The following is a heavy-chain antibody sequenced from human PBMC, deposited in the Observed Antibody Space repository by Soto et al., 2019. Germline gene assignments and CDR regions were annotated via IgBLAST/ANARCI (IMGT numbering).Heavy chain of an antibody. CDR1: GYRFTTYW. V-gene: IGHV5-51*01. J-gene: IGHJ6*02. D-gene: IGHD1-26*01. Sequence: GESLKISCQASGYRFTTYWIGWVRQMPGKGLEWMGIFYPGDSDSTYSPSFQGQVTISGDKSISAAYLQWSSLKASDTAIYYCERGGKRGSNFYGLDVWGQGTTVTVYS. CDR3: ERGGKRGSNFYGLDV. CDR2: FYPGDSDS.